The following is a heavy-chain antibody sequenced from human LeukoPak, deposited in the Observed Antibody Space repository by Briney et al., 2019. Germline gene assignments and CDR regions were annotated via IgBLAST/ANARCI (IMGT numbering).Heavy chain of an antibody. CDR2: IRYDGSNK. CDR3: AREKSDIVLMAMRGFDY. J-gene: IGHJ4*02. CDR1: GFTFSSYA. D-gene: IGHD2-8*01. Sequence: GGSLRLSCAASGFTFSSYAMHWVRQAPGKGLEWVAFIRYDGSNKYYADSVKGRFTISRDNSKNTLYLQMNSLRAEDTAVYYCAREKSDIVLMAMRGFDYWGQGTLVTVSS. V-gene: IGHV3-30*02.